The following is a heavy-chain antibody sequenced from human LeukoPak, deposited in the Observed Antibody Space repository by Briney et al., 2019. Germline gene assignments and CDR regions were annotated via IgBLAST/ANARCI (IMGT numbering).Heavy chain of an antibody. CDR2: ISGSGGST. Sequence: PGRSLRLSCAASGFTFSSYAMSWVRQAPGKGLEWVSAISGSGGSTYYADSVKGRLTISRDNSKNTLYLQMNSLRAEDTAVYYCAKDGGGDSWYFDLWGRGTLVTVSS. J-gene: IGHJ2*01. D-gene: IGHD4-17*01. V-gene: IGHV3-23*01. CDR3: AKDGGGDSWYFDL. CDR1: GFTFSSYA.